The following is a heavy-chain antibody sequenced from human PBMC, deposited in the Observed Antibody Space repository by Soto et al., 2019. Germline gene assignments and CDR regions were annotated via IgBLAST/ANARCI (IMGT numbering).Heavy chain of an antibody. CDR1: GGSVSSGDYF. J-gene: IGHJ6*02. V-gene: IGHV4-61*08. CDR3: ARSPNYYYYGFDV. Sequence: SETLSLTCTVSGGSVSSGDYFWSGRRQSPGKRLEWIAYIYYSGSTNYNPSLRSRATISVDTSKSQVSLTLTSMTAADAALYYCARSPNYYYYGFDVRGQGTAVTVSS. D-gene: IGHD3-10*01. CDR2: IYYSGST.